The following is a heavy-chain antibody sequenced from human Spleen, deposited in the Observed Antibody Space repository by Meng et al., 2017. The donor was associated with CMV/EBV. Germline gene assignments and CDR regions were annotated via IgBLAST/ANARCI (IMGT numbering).Heavy chain of an antibody. V-gene: IGHV4-34*01. Sequence: AVDGGSFSGDYWSWIRQPPGKGLEWIGEINHSGSTNYNPSLKSRVTISVDTSKNQFSLKLSSVTAADTAVYYCARGRGEELHNWFDPWGQGTLVTVSS. CDR2: INHSGST. J-gene: IGHJ5*02. D-gene: IGHD1-26*01. CDR3: ARGRGEELHNWFDP. CDR1: GGSFSGDY.